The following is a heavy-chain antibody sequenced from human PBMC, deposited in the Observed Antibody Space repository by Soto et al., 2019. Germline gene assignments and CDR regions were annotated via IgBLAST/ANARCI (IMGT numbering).Heavy chain of an antibody. CDR2: IKGDGSGT. J-gene: IGHJ4*02. Sequence: GGSLRLSCAASGFTFSSYWMHWVRQAPGKGLVWVSRIKGDGSGTYYADSVKGRLTISRDNAKNTLYLQMNSLRSEDTAVYYCARDGPFLSVSPDRFDYWGQGTLVTVSS. CDR1: GFTFSSYW. V-gene: IGHV3-74*01. CDR3: ARDGPFLSVSPDRFDY.